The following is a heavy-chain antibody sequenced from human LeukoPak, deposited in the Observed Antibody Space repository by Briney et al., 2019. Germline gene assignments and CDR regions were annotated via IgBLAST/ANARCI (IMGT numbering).Heavy chain of an antibody. V-gene: IGHV3-30*02. CDR1: GFTFSSYG. CDR3: ATWFRNYDILTGYYSDY. CDR2: IRYDGSNK. D-gene: IGHD3-9*01. J-gene: IGHJ4*02. Sequence: GGSLRLSCAASGFTFSSYGMHWVRQAPGKGLEWVAFIRYDGSNKYYADSVKGRFTISRDNSKNTLYLQMNSLRAEDTAVYYCATWFRNYDILTGYYSDYWGQGTLVTVSS.